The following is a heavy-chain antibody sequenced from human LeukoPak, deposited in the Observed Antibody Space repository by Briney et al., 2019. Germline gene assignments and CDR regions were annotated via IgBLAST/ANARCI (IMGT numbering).Heavy chain of an antibody. J-gene: IGHJ6*02. CDR1: GYTFTSYD. CDR2: MNPNSGNT. Sequence: ASVKVSRKASGYTFTSYDSNWVRQATGQGLEWMGWMNPNSGNTGYAQKFQGRVTMTRNTSISTAYMELSSLRSEDTAVYYCARESSSWYYYYYGMDVWGQGTTVTVSS. CDR3: ARESSSWYYYYYGMDV. V-gene: IGHV1-8*01. D-gene: IGHD6-13*01.